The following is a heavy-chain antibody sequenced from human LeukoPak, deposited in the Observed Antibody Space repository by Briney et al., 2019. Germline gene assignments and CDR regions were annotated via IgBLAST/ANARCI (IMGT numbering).Heavy chain of an antibody. CDR2: IYQSGST. V-gene: IGHV4-4*02. Sequence: SGTLSLTCAVSGGSISSSNWWSWVRQPRGKGLEWIGEIYQSGSTNYNPSLKNRVTISVDKSKNQFSLKLSSVTAADTAVYYCARDQRAILWFGELLSGWFDPWGQGTLVTVSS. CDR1: GGSISSSNW. J-gene: IGHJ5*02. CDR3: ARDQRAILWFGELLSGWFDP. D-gene: IGHD3-10*01.